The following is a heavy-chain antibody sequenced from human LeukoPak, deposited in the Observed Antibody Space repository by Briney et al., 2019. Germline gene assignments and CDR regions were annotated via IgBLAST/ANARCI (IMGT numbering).Heavy chain of an antibody. CDR1: GCTFTSFD. Sequence: ASVKVSCKASGCTFTSFDIFWVRQATGQGLEWMGWMSPNSGNTGSAQKFQGRVTFTRDTSISTSFMELSSLRSEDTAIYYCARGRPDASVPRTYYMDVWGKGTTVTVSS. J-gene: IGHJ6*03. D-gene: IGHD1-7*01. V-gene: IGHV1-8*01. CDR2: MSPNSGNT. CDR3: ARGRPDASVPRTYYMDV.